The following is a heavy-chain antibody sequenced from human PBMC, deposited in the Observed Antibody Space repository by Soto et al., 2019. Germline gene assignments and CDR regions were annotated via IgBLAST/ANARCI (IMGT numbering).Heavy chain of an antibody. J-gene: IGHJ3*02. CDR3: ALLEEGDKERDAFDI. V-gene: IGHV4-34*01. CDR2: INHSGST. Sequence: QVQLQQWGAGLLKPSETLSLTCAVYGGSFSGYYWSWIRQPPGKGLEWIGEINHSGSTNYNPSLKSRVTISVDTSKNQFSLKLSSVTAADTAVYYCALLEEGDKERDAFDIWGQGTMVTVSS. CDR1: GGSFSGYY. D-gene: IGHD2-21*02.